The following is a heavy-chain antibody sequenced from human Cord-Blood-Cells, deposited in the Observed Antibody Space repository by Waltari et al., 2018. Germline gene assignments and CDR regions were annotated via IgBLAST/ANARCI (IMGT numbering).Heavy chain of an antibody. D-gene: IGHD1-26*01. CDR1: GFPLTSYE. V-gene: IGHV3-48*03. J-gene: IGHJ4*02. Sequence: EVQLVESGGGLVQTGGSLRLTCAASGFPLTSYELNWVRQAPGKGLEWVSYISSSGSTIYYADSVKGRFTISRDNAKNSLYLQMNSLRAEDTAVYYCAREGGSQGYFDYWGQGTLVTVSS. CDR2: ISSSGSTI. CDR3: AREGGSQGYFDY.